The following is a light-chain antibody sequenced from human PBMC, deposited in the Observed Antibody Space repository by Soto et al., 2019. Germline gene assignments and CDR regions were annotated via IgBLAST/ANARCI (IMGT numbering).Light chain of an antibody. V-gene: IGKV3-15*01. CDR2: GAS. CDR1: ESVKSN. J-gene: IGKJ1*01. Sequence: EIVMTQSPATLSVSPGERATLSCRASESVKSNLAWYQHKPGQAPGLLIYGASTRATGIPGRFNGSGSGTDFTLTISSLESEDFAVYYCQQYHNWPPWTFGQGTKVEIK. CDR3: QQYHNWPPWT.